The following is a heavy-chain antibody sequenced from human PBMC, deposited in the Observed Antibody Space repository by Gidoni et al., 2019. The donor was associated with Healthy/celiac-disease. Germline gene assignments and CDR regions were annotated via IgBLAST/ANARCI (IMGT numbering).Heavy chain of an antibody. Sequence: QLQLQESGPGLVKPSETLSLTCTVSGGSISSSSYYWGWIRQPPGKGLEWIGSIYYSGSTYYNPSLKSRVTISVDTSKNQFSLKLSSVTAADTAVYYCASKASYWYFDLWGRGTLVTVSS. V-gene: IGHV4-39*01. CDR3: ASKASYWYFDL. CDR1: GGSISSSSYY. J-gene: IGHJ2*01. CDR2: IYYSGST.